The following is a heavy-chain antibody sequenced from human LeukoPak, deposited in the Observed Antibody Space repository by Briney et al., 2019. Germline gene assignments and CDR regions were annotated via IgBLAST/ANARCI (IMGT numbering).Heavy chain of an antibody. CDR2: ISGSGGST. Sequence: GGSLRLSCAASGFTFSSYAMSWVRQAPGKGLEWVSAISGSGGSTYYADSVKGRFTISRDNSKNTLYLQMNSLRAEDTAVYYCARSRITMVRGAEIDYWGQGTLVTVSS. D-gene: IGHD3-10*01. CDR3: ARSRITMVRGAEIDY. CDR1: GFTFSSYA. J-gene: IGHJ4*02. V-gene: IGHV3-23*01.